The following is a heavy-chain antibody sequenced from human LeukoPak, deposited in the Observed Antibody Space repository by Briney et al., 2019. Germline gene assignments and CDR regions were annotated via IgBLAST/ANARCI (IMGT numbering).Heavy chain of an antibody. CDR1: GFTFSSYA. CDR2: ISYDGSNK. J-gene: IGHJ6*03. V-gene: IGHV3-30*04. CDR3: AKNRGHCVDGVCHNYYYMDV. Sequence: PGRSLRLSCAASGFTFSSYAMHWVRQAPGKGLEWVAVISYDGSNKYYADSVKGRFTISRDNSKNTLYLQMNSMRAEDTAVYYCAKNRGHCVDGVCHNYYYMDVWGRGTTVTVSS. D-gene: IGHD2-8*02.